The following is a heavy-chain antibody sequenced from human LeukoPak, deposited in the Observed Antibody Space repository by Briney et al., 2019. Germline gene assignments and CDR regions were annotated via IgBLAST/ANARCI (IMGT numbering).Heavy chain of an antibody. CDR1: GGSFSGYY. CDR2: IKYSGST. J-gene: IGHJ4*02. CDR3: VYCSSITCDRDRLRD. Sequence: SETLSLTCAVYGGSFSGYYWNWIRQPPGKGLEWIGEIKYSGSTKDNPSLKSRVTLSVDTSKNQVSLKLSPVTATDTAVYYCVYCSSITCDRDRLRDWGQGALVTVSS. D-gene: IGHD2-2*01. V-gene: IGHV4-34*01.